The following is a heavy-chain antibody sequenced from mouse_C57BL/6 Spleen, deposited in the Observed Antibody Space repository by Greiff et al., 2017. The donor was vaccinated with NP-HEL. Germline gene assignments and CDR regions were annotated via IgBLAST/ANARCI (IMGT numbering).Heavy chain of an antibody. V-gene: IGHV1-55*01. Sequence: QVQLQQPGAELVKPGASVKMSCKASGYTFTSYWITWVKQRPGQGLEWIGDIYPGSGSTNYNEKFKSKATLTVDTSSSTAYMQLSSLTSEDSAVYYCARGDSSGYVGDAMDYWGQGTSVTVSS. D-gene: IGHD3-2*02. J-gene: IGHJ4*01. CDR3: ARGDSSGYVGDAMDY. CDR1: GYTFTSYW. CDR2: IYPGSGST.